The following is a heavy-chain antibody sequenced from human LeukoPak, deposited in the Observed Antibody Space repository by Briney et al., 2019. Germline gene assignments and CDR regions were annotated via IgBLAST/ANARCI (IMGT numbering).Heavy chain of an antibody. V-gene: IGHV1-8*01. D-gene: IGHD4-17*01. Sequence: GASVKVSCKASGYTFTSYDINWVRQATGQGLEWMGWMNPNSGNTGYAQKFQGRVTMTRNTSISTAYMELSSLRSEDTAVYYCARGRTTVTTALAVNWFDPWGQGTLVTVSS. CDR2: MNPNSGNT. CDR1: GYTFTSYD. CDR3: ARGRTTVTTALAVNWFDP. J-gene: IGHJ5*02.